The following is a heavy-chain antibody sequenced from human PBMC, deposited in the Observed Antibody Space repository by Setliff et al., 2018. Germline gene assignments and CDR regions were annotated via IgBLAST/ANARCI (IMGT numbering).Heavy chain of an antibody. CDR3: VRESRSTWYRRDF. CDR1: GGSISSYY. CDR2: TYYNGTA. Sequence: PSETLSLTCTVSGGSISSYYWSWIRQPPGKGLEWIGSTYYNGTAYYNPSLQSRVAISVDTSKNYFSLDVSSVTAADTAVYYCVRESRSTWYRRDFWGQGTLVTVSS. D-gene: IGHD6-13*01. J-gene: IGHJ4*02. V-gene: IGHV4-59*12.